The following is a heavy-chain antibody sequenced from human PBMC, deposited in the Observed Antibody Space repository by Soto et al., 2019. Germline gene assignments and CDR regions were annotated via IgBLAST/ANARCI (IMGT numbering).Heavy chain of an antibody. CDR2: MYYSXST. CDR1: CGSIISYS. CDR3: ACLRSSGTFDI. D-gene: IGHD2-15*01. Sequence: XXTLSLTCTVSCGSIISYSWNWIRQPPGKGLEWTRXMYYSXSTNYNNSPRXXVTISVDXXKNPTSLRMSSVTAADTAVYYCACLRSSGTFDIWGQGTVVTVSS. J-gene: IGHJ3*02. V-gene: IGHV4-59*08.